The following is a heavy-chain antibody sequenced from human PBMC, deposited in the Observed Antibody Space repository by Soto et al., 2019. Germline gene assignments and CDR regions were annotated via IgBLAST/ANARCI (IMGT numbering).Heavy chain of an antibody. CDR1: GGSTSSGDYY. V-gene: IGHV4-30-4*01. Sequence: SETLSLTCTVSGGSTSSGDYYWSWIRQPPGKGLEWIGYIYYSGSTYYNPSLKSRVTISVDTSKNQFSLKLSSVTAADTAVYYCARSQDAYWYFDLWGRGTLVTSPQ. D-gene: IGHD6-6*01. CDR2: IYYSGST. J-gene: IGHJ2*01. CDR3: ARSQDAYWYFDL.